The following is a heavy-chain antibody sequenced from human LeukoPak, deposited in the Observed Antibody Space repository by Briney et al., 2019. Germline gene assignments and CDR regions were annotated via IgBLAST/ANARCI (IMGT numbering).Heavy chain of an antibody. CDR2: IKQDGGEK. J-gene: IGHJ3*02. CDR3: AREGFAAASDI. V-gene: IGHV3-7*01. Sequence: GGSLRLSCAASEFTFSSYWMRWVRQAPGKGLEWVANIKQDGGEKNYLDSVKGRFSISRDNAKNSLYLQMNSLRAEDTAVYYCAREGFAAASDIWGQGTMVTVSS. D-gene: IGHD2-15*01. CDR1: EFTFSSYW.